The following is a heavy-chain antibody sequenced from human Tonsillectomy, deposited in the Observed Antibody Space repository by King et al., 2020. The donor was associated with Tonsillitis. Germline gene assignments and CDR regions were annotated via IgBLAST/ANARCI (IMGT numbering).Heavy chain of an antibody. CDR2: INPNSGGT. J-gene: IGHJ4*02. Sequence: QLVQSGAEVKKPGASVKVSCKASGYTFTGYYMHWVRQAPGQGLEWMGWINPNSGGTNYAQKFQGRVTMTRDTSISTAYMELGRLISDDTAVYYCSRGRRYSGYDSLDHFDYWGQGTLVTVSS. D-gene: IGHD5-12*01. V-gene: IGHV1-2*02. CDR1: GYTFTGYY. CDR3: SRGRRYSGYDSLDHFDY.